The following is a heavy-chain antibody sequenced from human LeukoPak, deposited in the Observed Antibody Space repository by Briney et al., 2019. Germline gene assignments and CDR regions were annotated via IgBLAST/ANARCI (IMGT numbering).Heavy chain of an antibody. Sequence: ASVKVSCKASGYTFTSYGISWVRQAPGQGLEWMGWISAYNGNTNYAQKLQGRVTMTTDTSTSTAYMELRSLRSDDTAVYYCARGRVSSGWYRGVYYYMDVWGKGTTVTVSS. CDR3: ARGRVSSGWYRGVYYYMDV. CDR2: ISAYNGNT. V-gene: IGHV1-18*01. CDR1: GYTFTSYG. J-gene: IGHJ6*03. D-gene: IGHD6-19*01.